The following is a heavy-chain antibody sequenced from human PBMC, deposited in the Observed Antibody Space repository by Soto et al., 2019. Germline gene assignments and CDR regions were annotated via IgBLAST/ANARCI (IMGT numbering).Heavy chain of an antibody. D-gene: IGHD2-15*01. CDR3: VRWPEY. V-gene: IGHV3-74*01. J-gene: IGHJ4*01. Sequence: EVQVVESGGGLVQPGGSLRLSCAASGFSFSRDWMHWVRQAPGKGLVWVSRVNGDGSSTSYADSVKGRFTITRDNDKNTVYLQMNSLRIEGTAVYYCVRWPEYWGQGTLVTVSS. CDR1: GFSFSRDW. CDR2: VNGDGSST.